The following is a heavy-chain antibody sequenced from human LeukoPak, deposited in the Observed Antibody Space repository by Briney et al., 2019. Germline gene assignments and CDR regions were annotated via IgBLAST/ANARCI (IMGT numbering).Heavy chain of an antibody. V-gene: IGHV3-66*01. Sequence: GGSLRLSCAASGFTVSSNYMSWVRQAPGKGLEWVSVIYSGGSTYYADSVKGRVTISRDNSKNTLYLQMNSLRAEDAAVYYCARDRNYYFDYWGQGTLVTVSS. CDR2: IYSGGST. CDR3: ARDRNYYFDY. J-gene: IGHJ4*02. CDR1: GFTVSSNY.